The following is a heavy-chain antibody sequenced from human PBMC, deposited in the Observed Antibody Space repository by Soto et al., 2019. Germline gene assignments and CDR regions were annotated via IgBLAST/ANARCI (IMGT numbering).Heavy chain of an antibody. CDR3: CNLSSGGYYYYYGMDV. D-gene: IGHD2-15*01. V-gene: IGHV1-69*13. CDR2: IIPIFGTA. Sequence: GASVKVSCKASGGTFSSYAISWVRQAPGQGLEWMGGIIPIFGTANYAQKFQGRVTITADESTSTAYMELSSLRSEDTAVYYCCNLSSGGYYYYYGMDVWDQGTTVTVSS. J-gene: IGHJ6*02. CDR1: GGTFSSYA.